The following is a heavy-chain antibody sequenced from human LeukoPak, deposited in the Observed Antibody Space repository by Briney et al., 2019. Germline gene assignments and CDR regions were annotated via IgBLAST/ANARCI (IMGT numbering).Heavy chain of an antibody. Sequence: PSETLSLTCTVSGGSISSYYWSWIRQPPGKGLEWIGYIYYSGSTNYNPSLRSRVTISVDTSKNQFSLKLNSVTAADTAVYYCARALWYFDLWGRGTLVTVSS. CDR3: ARALWYFDL. J-gene: IGHJ2*01. V-gene: IGHV4-59*01. CDR2: IYYSGST. CDR1: GGSISSYY.